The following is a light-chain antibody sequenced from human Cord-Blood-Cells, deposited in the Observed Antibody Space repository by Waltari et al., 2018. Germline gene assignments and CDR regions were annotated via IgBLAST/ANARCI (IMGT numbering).Light chain of an antibody. Sequence: NFMLSQPHTGSESPGKTVTTSSTRSTGSITTNYVKCYQQRPGSSPTTVIYEDNQRPSGVPDRFSGSIDSSSNSASLTISGLKTEDEADYYCQSYDSSNVVFGGGTKLTVL. V-gene: IGLV6-57*01. J-gene: IGLJ2*01. CDR2: EDN. CDR1: TGSITTNY. CDR3: QSYDSSNVV.